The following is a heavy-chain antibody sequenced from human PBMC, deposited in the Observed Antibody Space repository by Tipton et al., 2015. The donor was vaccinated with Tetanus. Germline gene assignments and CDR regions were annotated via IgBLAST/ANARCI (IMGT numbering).Heavy chain of an antibody. CDR2: IKSKTDGGTT. V-gene: IGHV3-15*07. CDR3: TTSGMVGSGYRVDY. D-gene: IGHD3-9*01. CDR1: GLFFKNAW. J-gene: IGHJ4*02. Sequence: SLRLSCATSGLFFKNAWMNWVRQAPGKGLEWVGRIKSKTDGGTTDYAARVKDRFSISRDDSENTLFLQMNSLKTEDTAVYYCTTSGMVGSGYRVDYWGRGTLVTVSS.